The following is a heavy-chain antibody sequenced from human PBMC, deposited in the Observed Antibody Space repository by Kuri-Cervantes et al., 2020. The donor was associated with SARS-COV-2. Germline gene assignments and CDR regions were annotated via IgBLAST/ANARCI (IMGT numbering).Heavy chain of an antibody. CDR3: ASEVIPNPSEKYAYYGLDV. J-gene: IGHJ6*02. D-gene: IGHD1-26*01. V-gene: IGHV3-48*01. Sequence: GGSLRLSCAASGLTFSVYGLNWVRQAPGKGLEWVSYISSSSSTIHYADSVKGRFTFSRDNAKKSLFLQMNSLRAEDTAVYYCASEVIPNPSEKYAYYGLDVWGQGTTVTVSS. CDR2: ISSSSSTI. CDR1: GLTFSVYG.